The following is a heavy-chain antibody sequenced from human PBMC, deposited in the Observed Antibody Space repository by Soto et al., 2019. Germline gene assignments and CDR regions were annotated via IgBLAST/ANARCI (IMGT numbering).Heavy chain of an antibody. J-gene: IGHJ4*02. D-gene: IGHD6-19*01. CDR3: AKDRGWSSADLDY. Sequence: GGSLRLSCAASGFTFSSFGMHWVRQAPGKGLEWVALISYDGSNKYYADSVKGRFTISRDKSKNTLYLQMNSLRAEDTAVYYCAKDRGWSSADLDYWGQGTLVTVSS. CDR2: ISYDGSNK. CDR1: GFTFSSFG. V-gene: IGHV3-30*18.